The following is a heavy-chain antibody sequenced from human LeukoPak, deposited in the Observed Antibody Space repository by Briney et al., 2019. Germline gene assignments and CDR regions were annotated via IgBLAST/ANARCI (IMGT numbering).Heavy chain of an antibody. J-gene: IGHJ4*02. CDR1: GFTFSSYG. CDR2: ISYDGDNK. V-gene: IGHV3-30*18. CDR3: AKESIAAGYYFDY. D-gene: IGHD6-13*01. Sequence: RGSLRLSCAASGFTFSSYGMHWVRQAPGKWLEWVALISYDGDNKYYADAVKGRFTISRDNSKNTLYLQRNSLRAEATAVYYCAKESIAAGYYFDYWGQGTLVTVSS.